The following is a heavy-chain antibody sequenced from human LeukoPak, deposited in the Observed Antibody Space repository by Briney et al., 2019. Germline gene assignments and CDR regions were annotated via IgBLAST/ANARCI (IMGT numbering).Heavy chain of an antibody. CDR1: GASITSYAW. J-gene: IGHJ4*02. V-gene: IGHV4-4*02. CDR3: AREGVVLYYFDY. D-gene: IGHD3-3*01. CDR2: IHLNGIT. Sequence: SGTLSLTCSVSGASITSYAWWSWVRQPPGKGLEWIGEIHLNGITNYNPSLKSRVTMSIDKSKNHFSLNLSSVTAADTAVYYCAREGVVLYYFDYWGQGTLVTVSS.